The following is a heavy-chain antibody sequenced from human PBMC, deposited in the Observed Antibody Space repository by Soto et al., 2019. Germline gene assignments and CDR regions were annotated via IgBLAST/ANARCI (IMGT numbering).Heavy chain of an antibody. D-gene: IGHD1-26*01. Sequence: EVQVVESGGGLVQPGGSLRLSCSFTFSMYSMNWVRQAPGKGLEWVASISSGGTYIKYADSVKGRFTISRDNAKNSVSLQMNSLRVDETDVYFCTRDQGGSYDSWFDPWGQVTLVTVSS. CDR1: FTFSMYS. CDR3: TRDQGGSYDSWFDP. CDR2: ISSGGTYI. V-gene: IGHV3-21*01. J-gene: IGHJ5*02.